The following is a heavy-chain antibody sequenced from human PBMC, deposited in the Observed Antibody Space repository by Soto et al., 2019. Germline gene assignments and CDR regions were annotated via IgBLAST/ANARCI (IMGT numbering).Heavy chain of an antibody. Sequence: AAMKFSCTASGYTFTTYGVAWVRQAPGQGLEWLGWISGYTSKTNHTQKLQGRVTLTADTSTSTAYMDLRSLRPDDTAVYYCARDTNMGYCSGGSCSWFDPWGQGTLVNV. V-gene: IGHV1-18*04. CDR3: ARDTNMGYCSGGSCSWFDP. CDR2: ISGYTSKT. D-gene: IGHD2-15*01. CDR1: GYTFTTYG. J-gene: IGHJ5*02.